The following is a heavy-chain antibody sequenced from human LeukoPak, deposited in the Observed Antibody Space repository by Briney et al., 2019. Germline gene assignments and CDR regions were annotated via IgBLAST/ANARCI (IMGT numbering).Heavy chain of an antibody. CDR1: GFTFSSYA. J-gene: IGHJ4*02. Sequence: GGSLRLSCAASGFTFSSYAMSWVRQAPGKGLEWVSAISGSGGSTYYADSVKGRFTISRDNSKNTLYLQMNSLRAKDTAVYYCAKAYYYDSSGYYFDYWGQGTLVTVSS. D-gene: IGHD3-22*01. CDR2: ISGSGGST. CDR3: AKAYYYDSSGYYFDY. V-gene: IGHV3-23*01.